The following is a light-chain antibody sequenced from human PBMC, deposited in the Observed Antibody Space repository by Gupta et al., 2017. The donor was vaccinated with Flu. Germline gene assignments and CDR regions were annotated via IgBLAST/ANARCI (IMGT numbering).Light chain of an antibody. CDR1: AFPKQY. CDR3: QSADSSVTSLI. V-gene: IGLV3-25*03. CDR2: RDN. Sequence: GQTARITCTGDAFPKQYAYWYQQKPGQAPVLVIYRDNEGPSGIPERFSGSSSGTTVTLTITGVQTEDEADYYCQSADSSVTSLIFGGGTKLTVL. J-gene: IGLJ2*01.